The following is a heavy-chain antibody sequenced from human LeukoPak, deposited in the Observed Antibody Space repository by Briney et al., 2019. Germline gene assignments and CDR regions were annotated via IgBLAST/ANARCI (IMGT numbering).Heavy chain of an antibody. CDR1: GFTFSSYA. V-gene: IGHV3-23*01. D-gene: IGHD2-8*02. Sequence: GGSLRLSCAASGFTFSSYAMNWVRQAPGKRLEWVSSISGSGGDTYYADSVKGRITISRDNSKNTECRQMNTLRAEDTALYYCAKGTLGSCSGVTRYEFDYSGQGTLVTVSS. CDR2: ISGSGGDT. CDR3: AKGTLGSCSGVTRYEFDY. J-gene: IGHJ4*02.